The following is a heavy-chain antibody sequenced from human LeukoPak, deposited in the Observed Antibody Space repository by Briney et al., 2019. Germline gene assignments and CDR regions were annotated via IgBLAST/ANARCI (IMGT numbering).Heavy chain of an antibody. CDR2: IWSDGSSK. J-gene: IGHJ5*02. Sequence: QPGRSLILSCAASGFTFSSYGMHWVRQAPGKGLEWVAVIWSDGSSKHYADSVKGRFTISRDNSKNTVFLQMNSLRAEDTAVYYCAKKITGVNNWFDPWGRGTLVTVSS. V-gene: IGHV3-33*06. CDR1: GFTFSSYG. CDR3: AKKITGVNNWFDP. D-gene: IGHD1-20*01.